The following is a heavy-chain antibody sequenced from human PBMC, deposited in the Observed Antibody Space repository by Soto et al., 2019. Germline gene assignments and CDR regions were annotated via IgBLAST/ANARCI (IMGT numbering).Heavy chain of an antibody. CDR2: LYSGGNT. CDR3: ARGAADYGDRVDY. D-gene: IGHD4-17*01. Sequence: EVQLVETGGGLIQPGGSLRLSCTASGFSVSNNYMSWVRQAPGKGLEWVSILYSGGNTYYADSVRGRFIISRVNSQNTLYLQMNNLRVDDTGVYYCARGAADYGDRVDYWGQGTLVTVSS. V-gene: IGHV3-53*02. J-gene: IGHJ4*02. CDR1: GFSVSNNY.